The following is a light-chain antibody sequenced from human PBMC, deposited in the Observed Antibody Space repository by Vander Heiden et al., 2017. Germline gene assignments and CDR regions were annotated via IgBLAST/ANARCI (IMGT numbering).Light chain of an antibody. V-gene: IGKV2-28*01. CDR3: RQALQTPLT. CDR1: QGLLHSNGYNY. CDR2: LGS. J-gene: IGKJ5*01. Sequence: DIVMTQSPLSLPVTPGEPASISCRSSQGLLHSNGYNYLDWYLQKPGQSPQLLIYLGSNRASGVPDRFSGSGSGTDFTLKISRVEAEDVGVYYCRQALQTPLTFGQGTRLEIK.